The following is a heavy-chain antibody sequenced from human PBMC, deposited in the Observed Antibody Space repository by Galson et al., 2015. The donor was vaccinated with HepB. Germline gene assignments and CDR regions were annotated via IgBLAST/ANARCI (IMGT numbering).Heavy chain of an antibody. V-gene: IGHV3-30-3*01. Sequence: SLRLSCAASGFTFSSYAMHWVRQAPGKGLEWVAVISYDGSNKYYADSVKGRFTISRDNSKNTLYLHMNSLRAEDTAVYYCARDPREMATITGYFDYWGQGTLVTVSS. CDR2: ISYDGSNK. CDR3: ARDPREMATITGYFDY. CDR1: GFTFSSYA. D-gene: IGHD5-24*01. J-gene: IGHJ4*02.